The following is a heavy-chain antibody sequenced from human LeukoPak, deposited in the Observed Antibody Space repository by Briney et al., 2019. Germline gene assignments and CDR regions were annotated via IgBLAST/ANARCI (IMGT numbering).Heavy chain of an antibody. Sequence: GGSLRLSCVASGFIFDDSLMHWVRQAPGKGLEWISLISRDGSTPYYADSVKGRFTISRDSSKNSLFLQMNSLTPEDTAVYYCARDIRGNYFDYWGQGTLVTVSS. CDR3: ARDIRGNYFDY. J-gene: IGHJ4*02. D-gene: IGHD3-16*01. V-gene: IGHV3-43*01. CDR2: ISRDGSTP. CDR1: GFIFDDSL.